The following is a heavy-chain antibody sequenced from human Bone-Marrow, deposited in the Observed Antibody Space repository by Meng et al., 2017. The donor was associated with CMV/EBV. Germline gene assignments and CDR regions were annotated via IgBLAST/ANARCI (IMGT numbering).Heavy chain of an antibody. CDR3: AKIKYSSSPSLDY. V-gene: IGHV5-51*01. D-gene: IGHD6-6*01. CDR1: GNSFTSYW. J-gene: IGHJ4*02. CDR2: IYPGDSDT. Sequence: GESLKICCKGSGNSFTSYWIGRVRQMPGKGLEWMGIIYPGDSDTRYSPSFQGQVTISADKSSSTAYLQWSSLKASDTAMYYCAKIKYSSSPSLDYWGQGTLVTVSS.